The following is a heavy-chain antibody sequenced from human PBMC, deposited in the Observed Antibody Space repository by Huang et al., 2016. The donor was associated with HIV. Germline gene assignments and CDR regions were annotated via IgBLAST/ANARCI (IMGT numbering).Heavy chain of an antibody. D-gene: IGHD1-1*01. CDR3: ARDQRPVGTYYYGMDV. V-gene: IGHV3-7*01. J-gene: IGHJ6*02. CDR2: IKQDGSEK. CDR1: GLTFSRFS. Sequence: EVQLVESGGGLVQRGGFLRLSWAASGLTFSRFSMSWVRQAPGKGLEWWANIKQDGSEKYYMDSVKGRCTISRDNANNSLYLRMNSLRAEDTAVYYCARDQRPVGTYYYGMDVWGQGTTVTVSS.